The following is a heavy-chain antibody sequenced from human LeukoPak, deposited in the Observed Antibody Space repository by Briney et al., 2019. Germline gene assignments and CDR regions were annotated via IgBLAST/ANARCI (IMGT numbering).Heavy chain of an antibody. D-gene: IGHD4-23*01. CDR3: AKDLATVVTADAFDI. CDR1: GFIFTNYH. J-gene: IGHJ3*02. CDR2: LSGGGERT. V-gene: IGHV3-23*01. Sequence: GGSLRLSCAASGFIFTNYHMAWVRQAPGKGLEWVSSLSGGGERTYYADSVKGRFTISRDNSKNTLYLQMNGLRAEDTAVYYCAKDLATVVTADAFDIWGQGTMVTVSS.